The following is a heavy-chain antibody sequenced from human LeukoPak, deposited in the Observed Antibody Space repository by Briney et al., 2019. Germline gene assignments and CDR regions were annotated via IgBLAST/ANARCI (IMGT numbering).Heavy chain of an antibody. V-gene: IGHV3-66*02. CDR1: GFSVSSGY. J-gene: IGHJ4*02. Sequence: PGGSLRLSCVTSGFSVSSGYMTWARQASGKGLEWVSLLYSDDSTYNADSVKGRFTISRDRSRNTLYLQMDSLRPEDTGIYYCARDPWVGSTTLHWGQGILVTVSS. CDR2: LYSDDST. D-gene: IGHD1-26*01. CDR3: ARDPWVGSTTLH.